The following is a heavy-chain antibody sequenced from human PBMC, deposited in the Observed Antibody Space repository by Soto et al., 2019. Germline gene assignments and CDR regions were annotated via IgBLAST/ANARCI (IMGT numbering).Heavy chain of an antibody. CDR3: ARIKIVGILTYYMDG. D-gene: IGHD3-3*01. Sequence: ASETLSLTCTVSGDSISSSSSYYWGWIRQPPGKGLEWNANMYYSGSTYYNPSLKSRVTISLEMSKNQVSLKLSSVTAADTAVYYCARIKIVGILTYYMDGWGKGTTVTVSS. CDR1: GDSISSSSSYY. J-gene: IGHJ6*03. V-gene: IGHV4-39*01. CDR2: MYYSGST.